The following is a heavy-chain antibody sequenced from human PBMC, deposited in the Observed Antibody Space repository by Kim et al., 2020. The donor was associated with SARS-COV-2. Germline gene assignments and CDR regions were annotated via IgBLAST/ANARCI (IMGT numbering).Heavy chain of an antibody. CDR2: IYPGDSDT. Sequence: GESLKISCKGSGYSFTSYWIGWVRQMPGKGLEWMGIIYPGDSDTRYSPSFQGQVTISADKSISTAYLQWSSLKASDTAMYYCARHRLYCSSTSCYSHADYYYGMDVWGQGTTVTVSS. D-gene: IGHD2-2*01. CDR3: ARHRLYCSSTSCYSHADYYYGMDV. J-gene: IGHJ6*02. CDR1: GYSFTSYW. V-gene: IGHV5-51*01.